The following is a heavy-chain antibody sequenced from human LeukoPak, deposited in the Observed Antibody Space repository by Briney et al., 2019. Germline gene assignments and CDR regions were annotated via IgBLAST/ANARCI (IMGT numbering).Heavy chain of an antibody. V-gene: IGHV4-59*01. Sequence: SETLSLTCTVSGGSISSYYRSWIRQPPGKGLEWIGYIYYSGSTNYNPSLKSRVTISVDTSKNQFSLKLSSVTAADTAVYYCARGANSAIGYWGQGTLVTVSS. CDR2: IYYSGST. D-gene: IGHD4-23*01. CDR3: ARGANSAIGY. CDR1: GGSISSYY. J-gene: IGHJ4*02.